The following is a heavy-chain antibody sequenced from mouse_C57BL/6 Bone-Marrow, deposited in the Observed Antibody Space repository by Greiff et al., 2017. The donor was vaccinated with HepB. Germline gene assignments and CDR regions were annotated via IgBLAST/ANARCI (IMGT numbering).Heavy chain of an antibody. CDR1: GFTFSDYY. D-gene: IGHD3-3*01. Sequence: EVHLVESGGGLVQPGGSLKLSCEASGFTFSDYYMNWVRQTPEKGLEWVAYISNGGGSTYYPDTVKGRFTISRDNAKSTLYLQMSRLKSEDTAMYYCARRGTLDWYFDVWGTGTTVTVSS. V-gene: IGHV5-12*01. CDR2: ISNGGGST. J-gene: IGHJ1*03. CDR3: ARRGTLDWYFDV.